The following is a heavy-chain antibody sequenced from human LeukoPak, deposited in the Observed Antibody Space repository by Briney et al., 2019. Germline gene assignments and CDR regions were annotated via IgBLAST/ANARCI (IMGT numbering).Heavy chain of an antibody. CDR2: IYSSANI. J-gene: IGHJ4*02. CDR3: ARDFSVVAPFDY. Sequence: SETLSLTCTVSGDSMRDDYWGWIRQPAGRGLEWIGRIYSSANIGYNPSLESRVTLSIDTSKNQFSLKLSSVTAADTAVYYCARDFSVVAPFDYWGQGTLVTVSS. CDR1: GDSMRDDY. D-gene: IGHD2-15*01. V-gene: IGHV4-4*07.